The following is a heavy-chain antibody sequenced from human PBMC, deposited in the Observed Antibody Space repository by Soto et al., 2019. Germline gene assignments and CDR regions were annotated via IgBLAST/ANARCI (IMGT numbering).Heavy chain of an antibody. J-gene: IGHJ6*02. CDR2: IYYSGST. V-gene: IGHV4-30-4*01. CDR1: GGSISSGDYY. D-gene: IGHD3-10*01. CDR3: ARDGRVRGVNYYYCGMDV. Sequence: PSETLSLTCTVSGGSISSGDYYWSWIRQPPGKGLEWIGYIYYSGSTYYNPSLKSRVTISVDTSKNQFSLKLSSVTAADTAVYYCARDGRVRGVNYYYCGMDVWGQGTTVTVSS.